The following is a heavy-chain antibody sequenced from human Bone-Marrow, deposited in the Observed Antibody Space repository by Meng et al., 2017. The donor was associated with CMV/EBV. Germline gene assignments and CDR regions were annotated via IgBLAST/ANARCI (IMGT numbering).Heavy chain of an antibody. D-gene: IGHD6-13*01. CDR1: GGTFSSYT. Sequence: SVKVSCKASGGTFSSYTISWVRQAPGQGLEWMGRIIPILGIANYAQKFQGRVTITADKSTSTAYMELSSLRSEDTAVYYCARKKAAGTDLGWFDPWGQGTLVTVSS. J-gene: IGHJ5*02. CDR3: ARKKAAGTDLGWFDP. V-gene: IGHV1-69*02. CDR2: IIPILGIA.